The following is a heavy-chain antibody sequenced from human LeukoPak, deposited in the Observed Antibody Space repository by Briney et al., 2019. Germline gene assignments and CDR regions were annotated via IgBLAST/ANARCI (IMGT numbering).Heavy chain of an antibody. CDR1: GGSISSYY. V-gene: IGHV4-59*01. J-gene: IGHJ4*02. CDR3: ARGAYCSTTSCYYFDY. Sequence: PSETLSLTCTVSGGSISSYYWSWIRQPPGKGLEWIWYIYYSGSTNYNPSLKSRVTISLDTSKNQFSLKLSSVTAADTAVYYCARGAYCSTTSCYYFDYWGQGTLVTVSS. D-gene: IGHD2-2*01. CDR2: IYYSGST.